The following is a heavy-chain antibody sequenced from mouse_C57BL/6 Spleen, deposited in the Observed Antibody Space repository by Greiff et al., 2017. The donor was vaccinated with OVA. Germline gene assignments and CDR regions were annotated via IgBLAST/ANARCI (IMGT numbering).Heavy chain of an antibody. D-gene: IGHD2-2*01. CDR2: ISYDGSN. CDR1: GYSITSGYY. V-gene: IGHV3-6*01. J-gene: IGHJ2*01. CDR3: ARDLWLEGFDY. Sequence: EVQLKESGPGLVKPSQSLSLTCSVTGYSITSGYYWNWIRQFPGNKLEWMGYISYDGSNNYNPSLKNRISITRDTSKNQFFLKLNSVTTEDTATYYCARDLWLEGFDYWGQGTTLTVSS.